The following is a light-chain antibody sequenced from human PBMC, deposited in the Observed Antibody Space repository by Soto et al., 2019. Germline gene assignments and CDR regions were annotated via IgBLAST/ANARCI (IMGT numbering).Light chain of an antibody. Sequence: QAFLTEPASLSGSPGQSITISCSGTSSDIGTYDHVAWFQQFPGKTPKLVIYSVSDRPSGVSYRFSGSKSGNTASLTISGLQADDEADYYCISYTVSRSYVFGTGTKVTVL. J-gene: IGLJ1*01. CDR3: ISYTVSRSYV. CDR2: SVS. CDR1: SSDIGTYDH. V-gene: IGLV2-14*03.